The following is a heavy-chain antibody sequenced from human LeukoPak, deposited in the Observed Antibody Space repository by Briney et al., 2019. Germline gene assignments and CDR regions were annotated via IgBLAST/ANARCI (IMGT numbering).Heavy chain of an antibody. Sequence: PGGSLRLSCAASGFTYISYAMSWVRQAPGKGLEWVSGFSGSGGSTYYADSVKGRFTISRDNSKNTLYLQMNSLRAEDTAVYYCAKALRAYYFDYWGQGTLVTVSS. V-gene: IGHV3-23*01. CDR3: AKALRAYYFDY. CDR2: FSGSGGST. CDR1: GFTYISYA. J-gene: IGHJ4*02.